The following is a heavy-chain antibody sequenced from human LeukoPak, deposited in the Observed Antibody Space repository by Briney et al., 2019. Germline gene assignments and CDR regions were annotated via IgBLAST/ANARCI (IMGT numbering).Heavy chain of an antibody. Sequence: PSETLSLTCAVYGGSFSGYSWTWIRQPPGKGLEWIGEINHSGSTNYNPSLKSRVTISVDTSKNQFSLKLSSVTAADTAVYYCASSTGTRPSWWFDPWGQGTLVTVSS. CDR1: GGSFSGYS. CDR2: INHSGST. V-gene: IGHV4-34*01. CDR3: ASSTGTRPSWWFDP. J-gene: IGHJ5*02. D-gene: IGHD1-7*01.